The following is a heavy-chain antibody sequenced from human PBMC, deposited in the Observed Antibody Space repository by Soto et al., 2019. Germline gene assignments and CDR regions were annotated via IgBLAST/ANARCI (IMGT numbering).Heavy chain of an antibody. V-gene: IGHV1-18*01. CDR3: ARVGAYCVSTSCHDY. D-gene: IGHD2-2*01. J-gene: IGHJ4*02. CDR2: ISAYNGNT. CDR1: GYTFTNYG. Sequence: QVQLVQSGAEVKKPGASVKVSCKASGYTFTNYGISWVRQAPGQGLEWMGWISAYNGNTDYAQKLQGRVTMXXDXSXNTAYMELRSLRSDDTAVYYCARVGAYCVSTSCHDYWGQGTLVTVSS.